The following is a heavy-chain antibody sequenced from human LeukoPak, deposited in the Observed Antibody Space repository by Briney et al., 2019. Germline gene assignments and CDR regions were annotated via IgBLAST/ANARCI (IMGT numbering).Heavy chain of an antibody. D-gene: IGHD3-22*01. V-gene: IGHV4-59*01. CDR2: IYYSGST. CDR1: GGSISSYY. J-gene: IGHJ4*02. Sequence: SSETLPLTCTVSGGSISSYYWSWIRQPPGKGLEWIGYIYYSGSTNYNPSLKSRVTISVDTSKNQFSLKLSSVTAADTAVYYCARSYDSSGYSSFWYWGQGTLVTVSS. CDR3: ARSYDSSGYSSFWY.